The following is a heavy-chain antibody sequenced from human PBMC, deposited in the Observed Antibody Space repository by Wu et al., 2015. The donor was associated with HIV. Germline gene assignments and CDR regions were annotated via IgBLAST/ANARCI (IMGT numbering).Heavy chain of an antibody. CDR2: MSLNRGNT. CDR3: AKAFFEVLTGRPFDYYQYMGV. D-gene: IGHD3-9*01. J-gene: IGHJ6*03. CDR1: GYTFNTFD. V-gene: IGHV1-18*01. Sequence: QVQLVQSGGEVKKTGASVKVSCKTSGYTFNTFDISWVRQAPGQGLEFVGWMSLNRGNTKFGQKFQGRVTMTTDTSTSTAYMELRSLRSDDTAVYYCAKAFFEVLTGRPFDYYQYMGVWGKGTAVTVSS.